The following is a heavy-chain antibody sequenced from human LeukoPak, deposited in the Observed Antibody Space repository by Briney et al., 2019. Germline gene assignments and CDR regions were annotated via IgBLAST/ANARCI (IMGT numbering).Heavy chain of an antibody. CDR2: ISAYSGNT. CDR1: GYTFTGYY. Sequence: GASVKVSCKASGYTFTGYYMHWVRQAPGQGLEWMGWISAYSGNTNYPQNLQVRVTMTTDTSTSTAYMELRSLRSDDTAVYYCARDGDDSSGYWGQGTLVTVSS. D-gene: IGHD3-22*01. V-gene: IGHV1-18*04. CDR3: ARDGDDSSGY. J-gene: IGHJ4*02.